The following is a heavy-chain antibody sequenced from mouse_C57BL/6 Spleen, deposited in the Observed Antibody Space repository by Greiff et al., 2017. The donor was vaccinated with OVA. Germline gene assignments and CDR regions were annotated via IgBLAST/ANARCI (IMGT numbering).Heavy chain of an antibody. CDR2: IDPENGDT. CDR3: TTLLSRGSWFAY. CDR1: GFNIKDDY. J-gene: IGHJ3*01. Sequence: VQLQQSGAELVRPGASVKLSCTASGFNIKDDYMHWVKQRPEQGLEWIGWIDPENGDTEYASKFQGKATITADTSSNTAYLQLSSLTSEDTAVYYCTTLLSRGSWFAYWGQGTLVTVSA. D-gene: IGHD2-1*01. V-gene: IGHV14-4*01.